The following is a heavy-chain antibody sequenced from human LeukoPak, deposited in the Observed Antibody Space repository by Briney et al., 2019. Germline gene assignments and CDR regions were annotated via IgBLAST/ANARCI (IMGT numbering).Heavy chain of an antibody. CDR2: LLYDGSNK. V-gene: IGHV3-33*01. D-gene: IGHD5-18*01. CDR3: ARERGYSYGGLDY. Sequence: GRSLRLSCAASGFTFSSYGMHWVRQAPGKGLGWGAVLLYDGSNKYYADSVKGRFSIYRDNSKNTLYLQMNSLRAEDTAVYYCARERGYSYGGLDYWGQGTLVTVSS. CDR1: GFTFSSYG. J-gene: IGHJ4*02.